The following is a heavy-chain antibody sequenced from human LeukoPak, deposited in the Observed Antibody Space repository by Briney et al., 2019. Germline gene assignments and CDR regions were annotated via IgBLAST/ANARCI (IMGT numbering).Heavy chain of an antibody. CDR1: GGSFGDFY. V-gene: IGHV4-34*01. CDR2: INHSGST. CDR3: ARRIRGVNDAFDI. Sequence: SETLSLTCGVYGGSFGDFYWTWVRQPPGKGLEWIGEINHSGSTNYNPSLKSRVTMSVDTSKNQFSLNLTSVTAADTAVYYCARRIRGVNDAFDIWGQGTMVTVSS. J-gene: IGHJ3*02. D-gene: IGHD3-10*01.